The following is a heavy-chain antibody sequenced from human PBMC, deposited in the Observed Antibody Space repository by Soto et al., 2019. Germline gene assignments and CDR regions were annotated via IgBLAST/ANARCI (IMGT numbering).Heavy chain of an antibody. J-gene: IGHJ6*02. D-gene: IGHD6-13*01. V-gene: IGHV1-46*01. CDR2: INPSGGIK. Sequence: QMQLVQSGAEVKRPGASVRVSCKSSGYTFTSCYIHWVRQAPGQGREGMGIINPSGGIKNFAQRCQGRVTMTRDMSTNTHYMELSSLKSDDTAVYYCASSPAFSSSWYGIPPDPSHGMDVWGQGTTVTVS. CDR3: ASSPAFSSSWYGIPPDPSHGMDV. CDR1: GYTFTSCY.